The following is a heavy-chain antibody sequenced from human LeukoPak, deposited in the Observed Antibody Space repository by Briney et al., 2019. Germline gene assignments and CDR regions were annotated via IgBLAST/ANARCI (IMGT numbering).Heavy chain of an antibody. V-gene: IGHV1-18*01. CDR2: ISAYSGNT. CDR1: GYTFTNYG. CDR3: ARAPDDYDFWSGPFDY. J-gene: IGHJ4*02. Sequence: ASVKVSFKASGYTFTNYGISWVRQAPGQGLEWMGWISAYSGNTNYAQNLQGRVTVTTDTSTSTAYMELRSLRSDDTAVYYCARAPDDYDFWSGPFDYWGRGTLVTVSS. D-gene: IGHD3-3*01.